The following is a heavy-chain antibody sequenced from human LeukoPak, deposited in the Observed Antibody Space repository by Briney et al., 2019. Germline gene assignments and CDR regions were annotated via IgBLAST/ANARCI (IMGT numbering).Heavy chain of an antibody. J-gene: IGHJ4*02. CDR2: IYYSGST. D-gene: IGHD3-22*01. Sequence: SXTLSLTCTVSGGSISSYYWSWIRQPPGKGLEWIGYIYYSGSTNYNPSLKSRVTISVDTSKNQFSLKLSSVTAADTAVYYCASLSTTMIVANWGQGTLVTVSS. V-gene: IGHV4-59*01. CDR1: GGSISSYY. CDR3: ASLSTTMIVAN.